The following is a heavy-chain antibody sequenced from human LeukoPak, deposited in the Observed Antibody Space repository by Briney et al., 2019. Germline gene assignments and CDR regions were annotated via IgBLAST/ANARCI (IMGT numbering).Heavy chain of an antibody. J-gene: IGHJ3*02. Sequence: GGSLRLSCAASGFTFSGSAMHWVRQASGKGLEWVGRIRSKANSYATAYAASVKGRFTISRDDSKNTAYLQMNSLKTEDTAVYYCTRFGEVLWFGELIHNDAFDIWGQGTMVTVSS. V-gene: IGHV3-73*01. CDR2: IRSKANSYAT. D-gene: IGHD3-10*01. CDR1: GFTFSGSA. CDR3: TRFGEVLWFGELIHNDAFDI.